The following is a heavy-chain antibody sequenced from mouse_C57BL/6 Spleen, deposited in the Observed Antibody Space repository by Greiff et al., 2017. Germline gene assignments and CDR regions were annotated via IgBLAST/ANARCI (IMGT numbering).Heavy chain of an antibody. D-gene: IGHD1-1*01. Sequence: VQLQQPGPELVKPGASVKISCKASGYAFTSSWMNWVKQRPGKGLEWIGRIYPGGGDTNYNGKFKGKATLTADKSSSTAYMQLSSLTSEDSAVYFCARGYYGRGSDYWGQGTTLTVSS. CDR1: GYAFTSSW. V-gene: IGHV1-82*01. CDR2: IYPGGGDT. J-gene: IGHJ2*01. CDR3: ARGYYGRGSDY.